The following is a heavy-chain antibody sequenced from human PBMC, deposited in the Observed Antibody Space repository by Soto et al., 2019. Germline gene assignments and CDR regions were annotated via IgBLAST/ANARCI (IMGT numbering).Heavy chain of an antibody. J-gene: IGHJ5*02. Sequence: ASVKVSCKASGYTFTSYAMHWVRQAPGQRLEWMGWINAGNGNTKYSQKFQGRVTITRDTSASTAYMELSSLRSEDTAVYYCARDWGSSSSVDWFDPWGQGXLVTVSS. CDR1: GYTFTSYA. CDR2: INAGNGNT. D-gene: IGHD6-6*01. V-gene: IGHV1-3*01. CDR3: ARDWGSSSSVDWFDP.